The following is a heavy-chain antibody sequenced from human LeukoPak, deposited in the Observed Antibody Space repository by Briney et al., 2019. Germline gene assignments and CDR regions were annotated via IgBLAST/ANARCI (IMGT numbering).Heavy chain of an antibody. CDR2: ISGSVSDSVSTI. CDR1: GFTFSSYE. Sequence: PGGSLRLSCAASGFTFSSYEMNWVRQAPGKGLEWVSYISGSVSDSVSTIYYADSLKGRFTISRDNAKNSLYLQMNSLRAEDTAVYYCARVSRSGWWDDYWGQGTLVTVSS. V-gene: IGHV3-48*03. J-gene: IGHJ4*02. CDR3: ARVSRSGWWDDY. D-gene: IGHD6-19*01.